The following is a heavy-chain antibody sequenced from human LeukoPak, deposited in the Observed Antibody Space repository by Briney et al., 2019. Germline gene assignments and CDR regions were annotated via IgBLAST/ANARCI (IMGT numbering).Heavy chain of an antibody. J-gene: IGHJ4*02. Sequence: ETLSLTCAVYGGSFSGYYWSWIRQPPGKGLEWVSSISSVGSYIYYADSVKGRFTVSRDNAKSSLYLQMNSLRAEDTAVYYCARDTTSVVPAAMSYWGQGTLVTVSS. V-gene: IGHV3-21*01. CDR1: GGSFSGYY. D-gene: IGHD2-2*01. CDR3: ARDTTSVVPAAMSY. CDR2: ISSVGSYI.